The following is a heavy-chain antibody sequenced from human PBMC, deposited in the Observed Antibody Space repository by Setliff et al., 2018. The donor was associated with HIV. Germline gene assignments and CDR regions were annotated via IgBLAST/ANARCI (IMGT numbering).Heavy chain of an antibody. V-gene: IGHV4-4*07. J-gene: IGHJ4*02. CDR3: ARESPSSSWFYFDF. D-gene: IGHD6-13*01. Sequence: ASETLSLTCTVSGDSVNTYYWTWIRQPAGKGLEWIGHIYRSGITNFNPSLKTRVTMSVDTSKNQFSLKLGSVTAADTAVYYCARESPSSSWFYFDFWGQGTLVTVSS. CDR2: IYRSGIT. CDR1: GDSVNTYY.